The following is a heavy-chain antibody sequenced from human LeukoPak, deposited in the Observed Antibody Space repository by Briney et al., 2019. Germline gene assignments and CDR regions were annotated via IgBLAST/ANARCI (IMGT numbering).Heavy chain of an antibody. V-gene: IGHV3-11*01. J-gene: IGHJ6*02. D-gene: IGHD3-10*01. CDR2: ISSTSSTI. CDR1: GFTFSDHY. Sequence: GGSLRLSCGGSGFTFSDHYMNWVRQAPGKGLEWIAYISSTSSTINYADSVKGRFTISRDNAKNSVSLLMNSLKAEDSAVYFCARSSVARAYGMDVWAKGPRSPSP. CDR3: ARSSVARAYGMDV.